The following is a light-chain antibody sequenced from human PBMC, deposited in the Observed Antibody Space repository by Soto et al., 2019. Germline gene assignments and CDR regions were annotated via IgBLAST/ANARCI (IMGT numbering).Light chain of an antibody. V-gene: IGLV2-14*01. Sequence: QSARTRPASVSGSPGQSITISCTGTSSDVGGYNYVSGYQQHPGKAPKLMIYDVSNRPSGVSNRFSGSKSGNTASLTISGLQAEDEADYYCSSYRSRSTLLYVFGTGTKLTVL. J-gene: IGLJ1*01. CDR3: SSYRSRSTLLYV. CDR1: SSDVGGYNY. CDR2: DVS.